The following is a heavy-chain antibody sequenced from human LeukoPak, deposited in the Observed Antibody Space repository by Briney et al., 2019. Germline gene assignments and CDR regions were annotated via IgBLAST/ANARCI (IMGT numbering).Heavy chain of an antibody. J-gene: IGHJ5*02. D-gene: IGHD7-27*01. V-gene: IGHV1-69*15. CDR2: IIPIFGTA. CDR3: ARDGLWGARGFDP. CDR1: GGTFSSYA. Sequence: SVKVSCRASGGTFSSYAISWVRQAPGQGLEWMGRIIPIFGTANYAQKFQGRVTITADESTSTAYMELSSLRSEDTAVYYCARDGLWGARGFDPWGQGTLVTVSS.